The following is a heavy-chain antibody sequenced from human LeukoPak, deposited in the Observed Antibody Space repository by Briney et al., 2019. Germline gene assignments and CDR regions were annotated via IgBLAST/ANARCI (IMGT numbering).Heavy chain of an antibody. Sequence: ASVKVSCKASGYTFTSYAMHWVRQAPGQRLEWMGWINDGNGNTKYSQKFQGRVTITGDTSASTAYMELSSLRSEDTAVYYCARAGYSSRGAYYWGQGTLVTVSS. CDR1: GYTFTSYA. D-gene: IGHD6-13*01. CDR2: INDGNGNT. CDR3: ARAGYSSRGAYY. J-gene: IGHJ4*02. V-gene: IGHV1-3*01.